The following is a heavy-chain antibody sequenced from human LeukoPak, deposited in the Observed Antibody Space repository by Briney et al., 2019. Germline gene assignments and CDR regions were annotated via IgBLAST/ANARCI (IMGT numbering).Heavy chain of an antibody. D-gene: IGHD6-19*01. J-gene: IGHJ4*02. CDR1: GFTFSSYA. CDR2: IIPIFGTA. CDR3: ARDFPGSGWPIAFDY. Sequence: KPGGSLRLSCAASGFTFSSYAMSWVRQAPGQGLEWMGGIIPIFGTANYAQKFQGRVTITADESTSTAYMELSSLRSEDTAVYYCARDFPGSGWPIAFDYWGQGTLVTVSS. V-gene: IGHV1-69*01.